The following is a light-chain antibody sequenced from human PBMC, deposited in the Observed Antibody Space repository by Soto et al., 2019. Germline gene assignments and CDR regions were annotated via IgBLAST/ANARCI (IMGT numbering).Light chain of an antibody. J-gene: IGKJ2*01. V-gene: IGKV3-20*01. CDR2: ATS. Sequence: EVVLTQSPGTLSLSPGERATLSCRASQSVSSTYLAWYQQRPGQPPRLLIFATSSRATGIPDSFSGSGSGRDFTLTISRLEPEDFAVYYCQEYGGSPLYAFGQGTKLEIK. CDR3: QEYGGSPLYA. CDR1: QSVSSTY.